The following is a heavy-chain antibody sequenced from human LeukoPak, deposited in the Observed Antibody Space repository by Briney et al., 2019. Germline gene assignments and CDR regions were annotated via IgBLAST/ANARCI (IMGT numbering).Heavy chain of an antibody. CDR3: AKGTGSYSERY. CDR1: GFTFNNYA. CDR2: TSGST. V-gene: IGHV3-23*01. D-gene: IGHD1-26*01. Sequence: GGSLRLSCAGSGFTFNNYAMSWVRQAPGKGLEWVSATSGSTYYADSVKGRFTISRDNSKNTLYLQMNSLRAEDTAVYYCAKGTGSYSERYWGQGTLVTVSS. J-gene: IGHJ4*02.